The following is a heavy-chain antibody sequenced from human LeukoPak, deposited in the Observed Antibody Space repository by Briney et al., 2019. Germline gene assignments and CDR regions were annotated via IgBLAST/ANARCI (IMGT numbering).Heavy chain of an antibody. J-gene: IGHJ3*02. CDR3: ARDAGYCSSTSCYTEDAFDI. Sequence: SETLSLTCTVSGGSISSGSYYWSWVRQPAGKGLEWIGRIYTSGSTNYNPSLKSRVTISVDTSKNQFSLKLSSATAADTAVYYCARDAGYCSSTSCYTEDAFDIWGQGTMVTVSS. CDR1: GGSISSGSYY. V-gene: IGHV4-61*02. CDR2: IYTSGST. D-gene: IGHD2-2*02.